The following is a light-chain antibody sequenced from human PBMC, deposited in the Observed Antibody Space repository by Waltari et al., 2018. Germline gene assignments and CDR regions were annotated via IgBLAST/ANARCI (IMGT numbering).Light chain of an antibody. CDR3: QQYFSSPLS. CDR1: LSILPSSQNKNY. J-gene: IGKJ3*01. V-gene: IGKV4-1*01. CDR2: AAS. Sequence: DIVMTQSPDSLSVSLGERATINCKSSLSILPSSQNKNYLAWYQQKSGQSPKLLIYAASTRESGVPDRFSGSGSGTDFTLTISGLQAEDVAVYYCQQYFSSPLSFGPGTKVDIK.